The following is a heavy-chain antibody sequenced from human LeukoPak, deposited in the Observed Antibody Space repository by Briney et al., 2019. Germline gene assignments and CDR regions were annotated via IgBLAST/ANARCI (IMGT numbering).Heavy chain of an antibody. CDR3: ARQYYYGSEL. J-gene: IGHJ4*02. CDR1: GGSISSYY. D-gene: IGHD3-10*01. Sequence: SETLSLTCTVSGGSISSYYWSWIRQPPGKGLEWIGYIYYSGSTNYNPSLKSRVTISVDTSKNQFSLKLSSVTAADTAVYYCARQYYYGSELWGQGTLVTVSS. V-gene: IGHV4-59*01. CDR2: IYYSGST.